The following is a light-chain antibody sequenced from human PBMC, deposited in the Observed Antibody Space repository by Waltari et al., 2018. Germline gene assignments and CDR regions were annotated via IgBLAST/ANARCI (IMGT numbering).Light chain of an antibody. Sequence: EIVLTQSPGTLSLSPGERATLSCRASQTISGSWLTWYQQKPGQAPRLVIYGASIRATAIPDRFSGSGSGTDFTLTISRLEPEDFAVYYCQQYDGSSVTFCGGTKVEIK. J-gene: IGKJ4*01. CDR1: QTISGSW. CDR3: QQYDGSSVT. V-gene: IGKV3-20*01. CDR2: GAS.